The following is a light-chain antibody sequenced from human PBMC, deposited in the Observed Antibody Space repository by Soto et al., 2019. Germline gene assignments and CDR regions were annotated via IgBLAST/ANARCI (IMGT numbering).Light chain of an antibody. V-gene: IGLV2-23*01. Sequence: QSALTQPASVSGSPGQSITLSCPGTSSDVGSYNLVSWYQQHPGKAPKFLTYEGSKRPSGVSNRFSGSNSGNTASLTISGLQAEDEADYYCCSYAGNRLVFGGGTKLTVL. CDR2: EGS. CDR3: CSYAGNRLV. J-gene: IGLJ2*01. CDR1: SSDVGSYNL.